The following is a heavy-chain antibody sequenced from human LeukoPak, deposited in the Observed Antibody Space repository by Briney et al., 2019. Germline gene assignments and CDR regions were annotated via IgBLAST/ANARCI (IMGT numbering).Heavy chain of an antibody. D-gene: IGHD6-6*01. J-gene: IGHJ4*02. Sequence: SVKVSCKASGGTFSSYAISWVRQAPGQGLGWMGGIIPIFGTANYAQKFQGRVTITTDESTSTAYMELSSLRSEDTAVYYCATCDIAARPYFDYWGQGTLVTVSS. CDR3: ATCDIAARPYFDY. CDR1: GGTFSSYA. CDR2: IIPIFGTA. V-gene: IGHV1-69*05.